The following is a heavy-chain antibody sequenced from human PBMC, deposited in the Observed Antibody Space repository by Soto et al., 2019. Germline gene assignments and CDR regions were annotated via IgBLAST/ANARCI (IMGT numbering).Heavy chain of an antibody. CDR1: GFAFHGYV. J-gene: IGHJ4*02. Sequence: QVQLVESGGGVVQPGRSLRLSCAASGFAFHGYVMHWVRQAPGKGLEWVAIIWYDGSNTYYADSVKGRFTISRDNSKNTVYLQMNSLRVEDTAVYYCARDLKTRHCDYWGQGILVTVSS. D-gene: IGHD4-17*01. CDR2: IWYDGSNT. CDR3: ARDLKTRHCDY. V-gene: IGHV3-33*01.